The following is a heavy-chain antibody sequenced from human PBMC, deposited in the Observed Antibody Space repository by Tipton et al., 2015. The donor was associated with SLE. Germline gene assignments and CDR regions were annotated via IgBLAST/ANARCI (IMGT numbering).Heavy chain of an antibody. CDR2: VNHSGST. CDR3: ARGLRADSTSHFDH. Sequence: GLVKPSETLSLTCAVSGESFNDYFWIWIRQPPEKGLEWIGEVNHSGSTNYNPSLKSRLTMSFDTSKNQFSLNLRSVNAADTAVYYCARGLRADSTSHFDHWGPGTLVTVSS. V-gene: IGHV4-34*01. J-gene: IGHJ4*02. D-gene: IGHD6-13*01. CDR1: GESFNDYF.